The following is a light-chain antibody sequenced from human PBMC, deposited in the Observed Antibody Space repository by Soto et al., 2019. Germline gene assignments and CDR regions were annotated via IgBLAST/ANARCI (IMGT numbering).Light chain of an antibody. CDR2: LGS. Sequence: DIVMTQAPLSLPVTPGEPASISCRSSQSLLHSNGYNYLDWYLQKPGQSPQLLIYLGSNRASGDPARFTGSGSSTDFTLEISGVDDGDVAVYYWVEAIQLPYTFGQGTNLEIK. J-gene: IGKJ2*01. V-gene: IGKV2-28*01. CDR1: QSLLHSNGYNY. CDR3: VEAIQLPYT.